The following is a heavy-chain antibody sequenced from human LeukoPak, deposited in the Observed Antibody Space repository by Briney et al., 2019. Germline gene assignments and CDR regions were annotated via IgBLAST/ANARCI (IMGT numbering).Heavy chain of an antibody. D-gene: IGHD3-10*01. Sequence: GGSLRLSCAASGFTFSSYGMHWVRQAPGKGLEWVAVISYDGSNKYYADSVKGRFTISRDNSKNTLYLQMNSLRAEDTAVYYCAKERVVRGVIPLDYWGQGTLVTVSS. V-gene: IGHV3-30*18. CDR3: AKERVVRGVIPLDY. J-gene: IGHJ4*02. CDR1: GFTFSSYG. CDR2: ISYDGSNK.